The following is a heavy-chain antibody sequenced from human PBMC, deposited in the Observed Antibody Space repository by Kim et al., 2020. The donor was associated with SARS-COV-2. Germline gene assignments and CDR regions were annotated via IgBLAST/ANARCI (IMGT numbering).Heavy chain of an antibody. Sequence: GESLKISCKASGYSFDSYWIGWVRQMPGKGLEWMGIIYPGDSDTRYSPSFQGRVTISVDKSFSTAYLQWTSLKASDTAMYYCARQHKGAKYHVAHWGQGTLVTVSS. CDR2: IYPGDSDT. CDR3: ARQHKGAKYHVAH. CDR1: GYSFDSYW. J-gene: IGHJ4*02. D-gene: IGHD6-6*01. V-gene: IGHV5-51*01.